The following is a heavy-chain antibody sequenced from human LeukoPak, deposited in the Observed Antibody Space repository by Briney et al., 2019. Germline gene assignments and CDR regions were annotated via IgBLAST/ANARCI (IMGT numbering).Heavy chain of an antibody. V-gene: IGHV4-31*03. D-gene: IGHD3-22*01. CDR1: GGSISSDGYY. Sequence: SETLSLTCSVSGGSISSDGYYWNWIRQHPGKGLEWIGYIHYSGSPYYNPSLKSRVAISVDTSKNQFSLRVRSVTAADTAVYYCARINDSRTPPPWYFDLWGRGSLVTVSS. CDR3: ARINDSRTPPPWYFDL. J-gene: IGHJ2*01. CDR2: IHYSGSP.